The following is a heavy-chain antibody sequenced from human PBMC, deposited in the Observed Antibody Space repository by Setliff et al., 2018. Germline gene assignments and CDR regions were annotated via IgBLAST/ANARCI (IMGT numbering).Heavy chain of an antibody. J-gene: IGHJ4*02. CDR3: AKERYFDWFFEN. CDR1: GGSIRSGSFY. Sequence: SETLSLTCTVSGGSIRSGSFYWSWIRQSAEKGLEWIGRVHASGSPNYNPSFKGRVTISLDTSTNQFSLNLNSVTAADTAVYYCAKERYFDWFFENWGQGTLVT. D-gene: IGHD3-9*01. V-gene: IGHV4-61*02. CDR2: VHASGSP.